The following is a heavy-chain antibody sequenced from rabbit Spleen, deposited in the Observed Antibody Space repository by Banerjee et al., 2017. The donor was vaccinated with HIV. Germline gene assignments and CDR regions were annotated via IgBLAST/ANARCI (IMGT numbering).Heavy chain of an antibody. CDR3: ARDTSSSGAWYYDL. J-gene: IGHJ4*01. V-gene: IGHV1S45*01. CDR2: IDTNDGDT. D-gene: IGHD1-1*01. Sequence: LEESGGGLVKPGGTLTLTCTVSGFSFSSNWICWVRQAPGKGLEWIACIDTNDGDTDYANWPKGRFTISKTSSTTVTLQMTSLTAADTATYFCARDTSSSGAWYYDLWGPGTLVTVS. CDR1: GFSFSSNW.